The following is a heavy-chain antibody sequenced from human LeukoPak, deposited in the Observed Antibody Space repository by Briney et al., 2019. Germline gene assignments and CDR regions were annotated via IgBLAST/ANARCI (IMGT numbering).Heavy chain of an antibody. CDR2: LHPYNGNT. Sequence: ASVKVSCPASGYAFTGVGINWVRQAPGQGLEWMGWLHPYNGNTKYEQKFQGRVTMTTDTSTGTAYMELRSLRSEDTAVYYCARGRLPVTTLTGMDYWGQGTLVTVSS. D-gene: IGHD4-17*01. CDR1: GYAFTGVG. CDR3: ARGRLPVTTLTGMDY. V-gene: IGHV1-18*01. J-gene: IGHJ4*02.